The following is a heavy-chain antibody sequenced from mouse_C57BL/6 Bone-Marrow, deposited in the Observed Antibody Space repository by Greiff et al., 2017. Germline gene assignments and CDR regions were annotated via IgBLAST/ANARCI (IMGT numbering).Heavy chain of an antibody. J-gene: IGHJ4*01. CDR2: IYPGSGST. D-gene: IGHD1-1*01. Sequence: QVQLQQPGAELVKPGASVKMSCKASGYTFTSYWITWVKQRPGQGLEWIGDIYPGSGSTNYNEKFKSKATLTVDTSSSTAYMQLSSLTSEDSAVYYCARRENYYGSSYDYYAMDYWGQGTSVTVSS. V-gene: IGHV1-55*01. CDR3: ARRENYYGSSYDYYAMDY. CDR1: GYTFTSYW.